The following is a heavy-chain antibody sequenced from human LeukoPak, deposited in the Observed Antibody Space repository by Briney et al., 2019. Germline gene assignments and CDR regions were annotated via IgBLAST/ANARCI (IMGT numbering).Heavy chain of an antibody. D-gene: IGHD6-13*01. CDR2: INHRGST. CDR3: ARVISWSRGAFDI. J-gene: IGHJ3*02. V-gene: IGHV4-34*01. CDR1: GGSFSGYY. Sequence: SETLSLTCAVYGGSFSGYYWSWIRQPPGKGLEWIGEINHRGSTNYNPSLKSRVTISVDTTKNQFSLKLTSVTAADTAVYYCARVISWSRGAFDIWGQETMVTVS.